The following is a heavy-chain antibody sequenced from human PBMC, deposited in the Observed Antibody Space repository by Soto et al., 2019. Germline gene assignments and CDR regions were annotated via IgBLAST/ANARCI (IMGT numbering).Heavy chain of an antibody. J-gene: IGHJ3*02. V-gene: IGHV4-4*07. CDR3: ARDGVYNGYEKGKPFDI. D-gene: IGHD5-12*01. CDR1: GGSRSSHY. Sequence: SQPLSLTCTVSGGSRSSHYWSWIRQPAGKELEWIGRTYITGTTSYNPSLKSRVSMSLDSSRNQFSLKMSSVTAADTAVYYCARDGVYNGYEKGKPFDICGQVTTV. CDR2: TYITGTT.